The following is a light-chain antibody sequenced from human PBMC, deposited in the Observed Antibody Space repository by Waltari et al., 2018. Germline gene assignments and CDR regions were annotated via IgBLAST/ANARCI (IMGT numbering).Light chain of an antibody. CDR2: GAS. J-gene: IGKJ1*01. CDR3: QQYKNWPWT. V-gene: IGKV3-15*01. Sequence: ATLSVSPGERATLSCRASQSVSSNLAWYQQKPGQAPRLLIYGASTRATGIPAGLSGSGSGTEFTLTISSLQSEDFAVYYCQQYKNWPWTFGLGTKVEIK. CDR1: QSVSSN.